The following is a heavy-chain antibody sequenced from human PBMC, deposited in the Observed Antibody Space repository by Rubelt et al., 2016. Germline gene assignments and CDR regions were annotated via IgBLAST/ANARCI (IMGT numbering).Heavy chain of an antibody. D-gene: IGHD6-19*01. CDR1: GGSISSSRYY. CDR3: ASRDTVEYYYYMDV. Sequence: QVQLQESGPGLVKPSETLSLTCTVSGGSISSSRYYWGWIRQPPGKGLEWIGRIYYSGSTYYNPSLKGRVTISVDTSKNQLSLKRGSGTAADTAVYYCASRDTVEYYYYMDVWGKGTTVTVSS. CDR2: IYYSGST. V-gene: IGHV4-39*01. J-gene: IGHJ6*03.